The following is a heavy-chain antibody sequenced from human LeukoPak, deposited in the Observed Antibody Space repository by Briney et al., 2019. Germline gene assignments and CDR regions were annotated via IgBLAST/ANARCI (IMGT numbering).Heavy chain of an antibody. CDR2: IYTSGST. CDR1: GGSISSCY. CDR3: ARDFTYYDILTGYYRSYYFDY. Sequence: SETLSLTCTVSGGSISSCYWSWIRQPAGKGLEWIGRIYTSGSTNYNPSLKSRVTMSVDTSKNQFSLKLSSVTAADTAVYYCARDFTYYDILTGYYRSYYFDYWGQGTLVTVSS. D-gene: IGHD3-9*01. V-gene: IGHV4-4*07. J-gene: IGHJ4*02.